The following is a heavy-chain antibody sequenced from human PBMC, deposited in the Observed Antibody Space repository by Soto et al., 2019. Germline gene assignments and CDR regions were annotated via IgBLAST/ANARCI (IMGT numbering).Heavy chain of an antibody. V-gene: IGHV4-59*01. CDR3: ASSGIVGREVNTWFDP. J-gene: IGHJ5*02. CDR2: ISYRGST. D-gene: IGHD3-22*01. Sequence: PSETLSLTCTVSAGSITTSYWSWIRQPLGKALEWIGYISYRGSTNYNPSLKSCLTISIDTSKSQISLKLTSMTTADTAVYYCASSGIVGREVNTWFDPWGQGTLVTVSS. CDR1: AGSITTSY.